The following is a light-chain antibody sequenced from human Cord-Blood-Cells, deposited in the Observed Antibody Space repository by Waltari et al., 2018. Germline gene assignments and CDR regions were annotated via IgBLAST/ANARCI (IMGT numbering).Light chain of an antibody. J-gene: IGLJ3*02. V-gene: IGLV2-14*01. CDR2: DVS. Sequence: QSALTQPASVSGSPGQSITISCTGTSSDVGGYNYVSWYQQHPGKATKLMIYDVSKRPSGFSNRFSGAKSGNTASLTISGLQAEDEADYYCSSYTSSSTRVFGGGTKLTVL. CDR1: SSDVGGYNY. CDR3: SSYTSSSTRV.